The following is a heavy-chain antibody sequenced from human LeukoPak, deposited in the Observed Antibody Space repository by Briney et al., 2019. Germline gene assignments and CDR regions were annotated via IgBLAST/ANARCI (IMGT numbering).Heavy chain of an antibody. D-gene: IGHD3-9*01. CDR2: IKQGGSEK. V-gene: IGHV3-7*01. CDR3: ARDSPFYDILTGYYADSDFDY. Sequence: PGVSLRLSCAASGFTFNSYRMIWLRQAPGKGLVGVANIKQGGSEKSQVVSVKGRFTIYRDNAKDSLYLQMHSLRAEDRAVFYCARDSPFYDILTGYYADSDFDYWGQGTLVTVSS. CDR1: GFTFNSYR. J-gene: IGHJ4*02.